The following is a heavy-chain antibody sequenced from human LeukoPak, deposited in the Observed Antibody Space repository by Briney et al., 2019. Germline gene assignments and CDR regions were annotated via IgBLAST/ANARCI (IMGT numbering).Heavy chain of an antibody. J-gene: IGHJ4*02. D-gene: IGHD5-12*01. Sequence: GGSLRLSCAASVFTFSGSAMHWVRQASGKGLEWVGRIRSKANSYATAYAASVKGRFTISRDDSKNTAYLQMNSLKTEDTAVYYCTSAYSGYDFDYWGQGTLVTVSS. CDR1: VFTFSGSA. CDR2: IRSKANSYAT. V-gene: IGHV3-73*01. CDR3: TSAYSGYDFDY.